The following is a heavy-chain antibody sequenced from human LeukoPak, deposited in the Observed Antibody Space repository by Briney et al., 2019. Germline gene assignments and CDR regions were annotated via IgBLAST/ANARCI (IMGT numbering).Heavy chain of an antibody. CDR2: IYYSGTT. Sequence: SETLSLTCTVSGGSISSSSYYWGWIRQPPGKGLEWNGSIYYSGTTDYDPSLKSRVTMSVDTSKNQFSLKLNSMTAADTAVYYCARDRYDSSGYHGMDVWGQGTTVTVSS. CDR3: ARDRYDSSGYHGMDV. V-gene: IGHV4-39*07. CDR1: GGSISSSSYY. J-gene: IGHJ6*02. D-gene: IGHD3-22*01.